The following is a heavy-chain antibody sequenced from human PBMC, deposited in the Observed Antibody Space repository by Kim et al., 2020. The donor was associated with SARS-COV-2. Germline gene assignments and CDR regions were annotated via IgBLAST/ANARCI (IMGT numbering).Heavy chain of an antibody. V-gene: IGHV4-4*02. D-gene: IGHD5-12*01. CDR2: IYHSGST. J-gene: IGHJ6*02. CDR1: GGSISSSNW. CDR3: ARGLSDIVATKHAGGMDV. Sequence: SETLSLTCAVSGGSISSSNWWSWVRQPPGKGREWIGEIYHSGSTNYNPSLKSRVTISVDKSKNQFSLKLSSVTAADTAVYYCARGLSDIVATKHAGGMDVWGQGTTVTVSS.